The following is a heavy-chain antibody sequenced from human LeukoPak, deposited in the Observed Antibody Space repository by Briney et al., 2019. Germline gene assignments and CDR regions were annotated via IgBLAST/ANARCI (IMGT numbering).Heavy chain of an antibody. CDR3: ARRLTQYDCFDP. CDR1: GDSVSSNSVT. J-gene: IGHJ5*02. Sequence: SQTLSLTCAISGDSVSSNSVTWNWIRQSPSRGLEWLGRTYYRSTWYNDYAVSVRGRITVNPDTSKNQFSLHLNSVTPEDTAVYYCARRLTQYDCFDPWGQGILATVSS. CDR2: TYYRSTWYN. D-gene: IGHD2-2*01. V-gene: IGHV6-1*01.